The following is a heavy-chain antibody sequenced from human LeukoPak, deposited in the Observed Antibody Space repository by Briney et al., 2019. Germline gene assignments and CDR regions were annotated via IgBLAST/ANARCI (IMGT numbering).Heavy chain of an antibody. J-gene: IGHJ4*02. D-gene: IGHD5-18*01. CDR1: GFTFSSYE. CDR2: ISSSNTI. Sequence: GGSLRLSCAASGFTFSSYEMSWVRQAPGKGLEWVSYISSSNTIYYADSVKGRFTISRDNAKYSLFLQMNSLRAEDTAVYYCARRATSERGYSYGLDYWGQGTLVTVSS. V-gene: IGHV3-48*03. CDR3: ARRATSERGYSYGLDY.